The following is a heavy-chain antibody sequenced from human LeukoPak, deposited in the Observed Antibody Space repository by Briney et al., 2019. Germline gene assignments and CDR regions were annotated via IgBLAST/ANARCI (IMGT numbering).Heavy chain of an antibody. CDR1: GFTFSSYG. Sequence: PGGSLRFSCAASGFTFSSYGMHWVRQAPGKGLEWVAVISYDGSNKYYADSVKGRFTISRDNSKNTLYLQMNSLRAEDTAVYYCAKDRRLQLRGLDYWGQGTLVTVSS. CDR3: AKDRRLQLRGLDY. J-gene: IGHJ4*02. V-gene: IGHV3-30*18. D-gene: IGHD5-24*01. CDR2: ISYDGSNK.